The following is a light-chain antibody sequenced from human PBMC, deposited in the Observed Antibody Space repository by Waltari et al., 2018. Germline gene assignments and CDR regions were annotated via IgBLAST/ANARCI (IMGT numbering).Light chain of an antibody. J-gene: IGLJ2*01. CDR2: NDS. CDR1: NIGSKS. Sequence: SYVLTQPPSVSVAPGQTASITCGGNNIGSKSMHWYQQKPGQAPVLVVDNDSARPSGIPERFSGSNSGNTATLTISRVEAGDEADYYCQVWDSGADHVVFGGGTKLTVL. CDR3: QVWDSGADHVV. V-gene: IGLV3-21*02.